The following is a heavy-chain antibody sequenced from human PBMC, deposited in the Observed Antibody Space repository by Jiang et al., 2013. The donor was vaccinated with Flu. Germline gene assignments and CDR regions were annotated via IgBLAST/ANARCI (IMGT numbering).Heavy chain of an antibody. J-gene: IGHJ6*02. D-gene: IGHD3-3*01. Sequence: GAEVKKPGASVKVSCKVSGYTLTELSMHWVRQAPGKGLEWMGGFDPEDGETIYAQKFQGRVTMTEDTSTDTAYMELSSLRSEDTAVYYCARDLEFGVVIMAASYGMDVWGQGTTVTVSS. CDR3: ARDLEFGVVIMAASYGMDV. CDR1: GYTLTELS. CDR2: FDPEDGET. V-gene: IGHV1-24*01.